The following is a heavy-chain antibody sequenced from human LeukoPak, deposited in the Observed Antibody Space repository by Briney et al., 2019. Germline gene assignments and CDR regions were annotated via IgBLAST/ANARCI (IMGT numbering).Heavy chain of an antibody. J-gene: IGHJ4*02. V-gene: IGHV3-15*01. CDR2: IKSKTDGGTT. D-gene: IGHD6-13*01. Sequence: GASLRLSCAASGVTVSDAWMTWVRQAPGKGPEWVGRIKSKTDGGTTDYAAPVKGRFTISRDDSKNTLYLQMNSLKTEDTAVYYCTTDNRYKSSFPCWHWGQGTLVTVSS. CDR1: GVTVSDAW. CDR3: TTDNRYKSSFPCWH.